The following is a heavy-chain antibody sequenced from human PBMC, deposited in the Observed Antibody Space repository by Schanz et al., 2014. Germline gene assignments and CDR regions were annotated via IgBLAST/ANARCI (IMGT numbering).Heavy chain of an antibody. CDR3: ARSPGDFPGWFDS. Sequence: QVHLQESGPGLVKPSETLSLTCTVSGGSISNNYWCWIRQPPGKGLEWIGNIYSSGSTNYNPSLKSRVTISGDTSKNQFSLRLSSVTAADTAVYFCARSPGDFPGWFDSWGQGTLXTVSS. J-gene: IGHJ5*01. CDR1: GGSISNNY. CDR2: IYSSGST. D-gene: IGHD4-17*01. V-gene: IGHV4-59*01.